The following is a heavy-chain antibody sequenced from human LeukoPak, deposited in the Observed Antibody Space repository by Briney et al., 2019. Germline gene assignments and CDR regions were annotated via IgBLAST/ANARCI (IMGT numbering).Heavy chain of an antibody. J-gene: IGHJ4*02. Sequence: SETLPLTCTVSIGSISSSLHYWGWIGQPPGKGLEWIGTTYFNGNTYYNPSLQSRVNISIDTSKNQFYLSLGSVTATDTAFYYCASHLGRDVFDYWGQGMLVAVSS. CDR1: IGSISSSLHY. V-gene: IGHV4-39*01. CDR3: ASHLGRDVFDY. D-gene: IGHD1-26*01. CDR2: TYFNGNT.